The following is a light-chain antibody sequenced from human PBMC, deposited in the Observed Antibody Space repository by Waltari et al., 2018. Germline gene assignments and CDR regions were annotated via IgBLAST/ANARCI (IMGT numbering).Light chain of an antibody. J-gene: IGLJ2*01. CDR1: SSNIGAGSD. Sequence: QSVLTQQPSVSGAPGQRVTISCTGSSSNIGAGSDVHWYQQLPGTAPKLLIYGNSNRPSGVPDRFSGSKSGTSASLAITGLQAEDEADYYCQSYDSSLSGSDVVFGGGTKLTVL. CDR3: QSYDSSLSGSDVV. CDR2: GNS. V-gene: IGLV1-40*01.